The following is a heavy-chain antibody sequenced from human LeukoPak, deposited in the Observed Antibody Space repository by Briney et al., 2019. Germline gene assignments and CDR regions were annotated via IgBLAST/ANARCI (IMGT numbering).Heavy chain of an antibody. D-gene: IGHD5-12*01. Sequence: PSETLSLTCSLSGASIRSYFWSWIRQSPAKGLEWIGYVYDNDISNFNPSLESRGTILVDRSKSQFSLKLRSVTAADTAVYYCARGLVLATDDAFDIWGPGTMVTVSS. CDR1: GASIRSYF. J-gene: IGHJ3*02. CDR2: VYDNDIS. CDR3: ARGLVLATDDAFDI. V-gene: IGHV4-59*01.